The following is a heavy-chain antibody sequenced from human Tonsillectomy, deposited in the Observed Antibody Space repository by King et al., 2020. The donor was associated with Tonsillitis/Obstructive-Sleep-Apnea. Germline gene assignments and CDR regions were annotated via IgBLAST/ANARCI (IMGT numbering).Heavy chain of an antibody. V-gene: IGHV5-51*01. CDR2: IYPGDSDT. CDR1: GYSFTSYW. Sequence: EVQLVQSGAEVKKPGESLKISCKGSGYSFTSYWIGWVRQMPGKGLEWMGIIYPGDSDTRYSPSFQGQGTISADKSISTAYLQWSSLKASDTAMYYCARRGLEWLLGGDYYYYYMDVWGKGTTVTVSS. D-gene: IGHD3-3*01. CDR3: ARRGLEWLLGGDYYYYYMDV. J-gene: IGHJ6*03.